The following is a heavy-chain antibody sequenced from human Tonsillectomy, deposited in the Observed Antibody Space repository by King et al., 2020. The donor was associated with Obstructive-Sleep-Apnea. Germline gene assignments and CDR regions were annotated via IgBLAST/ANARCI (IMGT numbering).Heavy chain of an antibody. Sequence: HVQLQESGPGLVKPSETLSLTCTVSGGSISSYYWSWIRQPPGKGLEWIGYIYYSGSTNYNPSLKSRVTISVDTSKNQFSLKLSSVTAADTAVYYCARARGDLDYFDYWGQGTLVTVSS. V-gene: IGHV4-59*01. D-gene: IGHD2-21*02. CDR3: ARARGDLDYFDY. CDR2: IYYSGST. CDR1: GGSISSYY. J-gene: IGHJ4*02.